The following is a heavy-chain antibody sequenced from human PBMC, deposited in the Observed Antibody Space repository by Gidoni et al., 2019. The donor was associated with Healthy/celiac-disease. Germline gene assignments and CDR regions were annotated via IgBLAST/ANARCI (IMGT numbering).Heavy chain of an antibody. CDR2: IKQEVSEK. D-gene: IGHD2-15*01. V-gene: IGHV3-7*01. CDR3: ARDSGSSRGGDWYYYGMDV. CDR1: GLPFSSYW. J-gene: IGHJ6*02. Sequence: EVQLVESGGGLVQPGGSLRLSCAASGLPFSSYWMSWGRQAPGKGLEGVDNIKQEVSEKYYVDSLKGRFTISRDNAKNSLYLKMNSLRAEDTAVYYCARDSGSSRGGDWYYYGMDVWGQGTTVTVSS.